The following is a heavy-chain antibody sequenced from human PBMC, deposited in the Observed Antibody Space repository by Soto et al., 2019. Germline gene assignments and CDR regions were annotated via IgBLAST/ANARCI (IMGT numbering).Heavy chain of an antibody. V-gene: IGHV3-48*01. CDR3: AKEHRTAFRAIFDY. J-gene: IGHJ4*02. Sequence: PGGSLRLSCAASGFTFSSYSMNWVRQAPGKGLEWVSYISSSSNKYYADSVKGRFVISRDNSKNTLHLQMNSLRAEDTAVYYCAKEHRTAFRAIFDYWGQGTLDTVS. CDR1: GFTFSSYS. CDR2: ISSSSNK. D-gene: IGHD1-1*01.